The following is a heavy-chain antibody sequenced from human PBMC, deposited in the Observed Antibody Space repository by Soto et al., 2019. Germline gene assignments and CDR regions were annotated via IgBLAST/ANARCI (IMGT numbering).Heavy chain of an antibody. D-gene: IGHD2-15*01. J-gene: IGHJ5*02. CDR2: IYYSGST. Sequence: PSETLSLTCTVSGGSISGYYWTWIRQSPGKGLEWIGHIYYSGSTKYNPSLKSRLTMSVDRSKNQFSLRLSSVTDADTAVYYCAMTETPLYTWFDPGGQGTLVTVSS. CDR3: AMTETPLYTWFDP. V-gene: IGHV4-59*12. CDR1: GGSISGYY.